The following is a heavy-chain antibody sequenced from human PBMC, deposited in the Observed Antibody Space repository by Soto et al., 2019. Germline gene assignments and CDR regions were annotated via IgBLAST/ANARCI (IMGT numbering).Heavy chain of an antibody. D-gene: IGHD2-15*01. V-gene: IGHV4-61*01. J-gene: IGHJ4*02. CDR2: ILPSGRT. Sequence: ETLSLTFTVSGGSVSSVSYYWTWIRQSPAKGLEWMGYILPSGRTDYSPSFKSRVTISVDTSKNEFSLKLRSVTAADTAVYYCARQRISTGEYFFHXWGQVMLVTVSX. CDR3: ARQRISTGEYFFHX. CDR1: GGSVSSVSYY.